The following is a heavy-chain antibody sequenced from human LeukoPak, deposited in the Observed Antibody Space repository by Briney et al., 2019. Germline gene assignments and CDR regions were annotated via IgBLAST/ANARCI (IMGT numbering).Heavy chain of an antibody. V-gene: IGHV4-59*01. Sequence: SETLSLTCTVSGGSISSYYWSWIRQPPGKGLEWIGYIYHSGSTNYNPSLKSRVTISVDTSKNQFSLKLSSVTAADTAVYYCASFGYSYGSQPYYFDYWGQGTLVTVSS. D-gene: IGHD5-18*01. J-gene: IGHJ4*02. CDR1: GGSISSYY. CDR2: IYHSGST. CDR3: ASFGYSYGSQPYYFDY.